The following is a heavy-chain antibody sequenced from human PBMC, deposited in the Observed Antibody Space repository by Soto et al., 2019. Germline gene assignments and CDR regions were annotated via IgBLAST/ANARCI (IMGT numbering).Heavy chain of an antibody. J-gene: IGHJ4*02. CDR3: AKEKYYDILTGYYYNYFDY. CDR1: GFTFSSYA. V-gene: IGHV3-23*01. CDR2: ISGSGGST. Sequence: GGSLRLSCAASGFTFSSYAMSWVRQAPGKGLEWVSAISGSGGSTYYADSVKGRFTISRDNSKNTLYLQMNSLRAEDTAVYYCAKEKYYDILTGYYYNYFDYWGQGTLVTVS. D-gene: IGHD3-9*01.